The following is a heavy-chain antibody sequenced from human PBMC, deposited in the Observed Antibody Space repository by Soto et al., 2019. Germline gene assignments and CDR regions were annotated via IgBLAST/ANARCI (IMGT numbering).Heavy chain of an antibody. CDR1: GFTFSSYA. V-gene: IGHV3-30-3*01. CDR2: ISYDGSNK. D-gene: IGHD6-6*01. Sequence: PGGSLRLSCAASGFTFSSYAMHWVRQSPGKGLEWVAVISYDGSNKYYADSVKGRFTISRDNSKNTLYLQMNSLRAEDTAVYYCARDLLLSSSSGYGYWGQGTLVTVSS. J-gene: IGHJ4*02. CDR3: ARDLLLSSSSGYGY.